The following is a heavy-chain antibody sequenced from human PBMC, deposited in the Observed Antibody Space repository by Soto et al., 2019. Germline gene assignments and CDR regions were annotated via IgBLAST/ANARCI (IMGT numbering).Heavy chain of an antibody. Sequence: EVQLLESGGGLVQPGGSLRLSCVASGLTFSSYGMSWVRQAPGQGLVWVSAMSNSGDYTHYADSVRGRFTISRDNTKNMLYLQMNSLRAEDTAVYFCAKDSAGWFVHLLNYFDQWGQGTLVTVSS. V-gene: IGHV3-23*01. CDR3: AKDSAGWFVHLLNYFDQ. CDR2: MSNSGDYT. D-gene: IGHD3-10*01. J-gene: IGHJ4*02. CDR1: GLTFSSYG.